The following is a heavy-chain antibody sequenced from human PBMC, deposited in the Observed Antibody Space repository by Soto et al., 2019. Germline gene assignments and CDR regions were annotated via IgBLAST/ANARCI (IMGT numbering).Heavy chain of an antibody. Sequence: GGSLRLSCAASGFTFSSYEMNWVRQAPGKGLEWVSYISSSGSTIYYADSVKGRFTISRDNAKNSLYLQMNSLRAEDTAVYYCARGRYCTNGVCYNAFAIWGQGTMVTVSS. CDR2: ISSSGSTI. CDR1: GFTFSSYE. V-gene: IGHV3-48*03. J-gene: IGHJ3*02. CDR3: ARGRYCTNGVCYNAFAI. D-gene: IGHD2-8*01.